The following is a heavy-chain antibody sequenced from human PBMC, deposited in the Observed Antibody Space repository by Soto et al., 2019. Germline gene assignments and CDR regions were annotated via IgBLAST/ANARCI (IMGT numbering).Heavy chain of an antibody. CDR3: ARGDSGSWGF. D-gene: IGHD3-22*01. V-gene: IGHV3-7*03. CDR1: GFIFSTSW. J-gene: IGHJ1*01. Sequence: EVPVVESGGDLVQPGGSLILSCAASGFIFSTSWMSWVRQAPGKGLEWVANIKYDGSKEYYVDSVKGRFTISRDNARNSLYLQMNSLRAEDTAVYYCARGDSGSWGFGGQGTLVTVSS. CDR2: IKYDGSKE.